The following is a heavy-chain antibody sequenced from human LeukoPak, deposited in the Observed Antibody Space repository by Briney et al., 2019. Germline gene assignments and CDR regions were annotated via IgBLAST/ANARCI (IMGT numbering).Heavy chain of an antibody. CDR1: GGTFSSYA. CDR3: ARDGCPEGCYFDY. D-gene: IGHD6-19*01. CDR2: IIPIFGTA. Sequence: SVKVSCKASGGTFSSYAISWVRQAPGQGLEWMGGIIPIFGTAHYAQKFQGRVTITTDESTSTAYMELSSLRSEDTAVYYCARDGCPEGCYFDYWGQGTLVTVSS. J-gene: IGHJ4*02. V-gene: IGHV1-69*05.